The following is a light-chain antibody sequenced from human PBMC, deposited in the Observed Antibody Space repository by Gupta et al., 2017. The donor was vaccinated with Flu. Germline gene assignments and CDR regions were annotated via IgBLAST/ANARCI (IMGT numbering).Light chain of an antibody. Sequence: DVVMTQSPLSLPVTLGQPASISCRSSQSLVYKNGITYLNWFQQRPGQSPRRLIYEVSKRDYGVPDRFSGRGSGTDFTLKSSRGEAEDVGVYYGSRGKHPRTFGEGTRMEI. CDR2: EVS. V-gene: IGKV2-30*01. J-gene: IGKJ2*01. CDR3: SRGKHPRT. CDR1: QSLVYKNGITY.